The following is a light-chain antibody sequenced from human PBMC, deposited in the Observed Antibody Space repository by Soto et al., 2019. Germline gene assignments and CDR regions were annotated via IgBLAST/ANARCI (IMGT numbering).Light chain of an antibody. Sequence: EIVLTQSPGTLSLSPGERATLSCRASQSVGRNYLAWYQQKPGQAHRLLIYGASSRATGIPDRFSGSGSGTDFTLTISRLEPEDFTVYYCQQYASAPLTFGGGTKVEI. J-gene: IGKJ4*01. CDR1: QSVGRNY. CDR3: QQYASAPLT. V-gene: IGKV3-20*01. CDR2: GAS.